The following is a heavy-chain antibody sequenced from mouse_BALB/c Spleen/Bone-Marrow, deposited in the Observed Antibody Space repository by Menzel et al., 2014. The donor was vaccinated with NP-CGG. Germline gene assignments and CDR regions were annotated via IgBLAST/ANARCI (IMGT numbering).Heavy chain of an antibody. V-gene: IGHV1-80*01. J-gene: IGHJ2*01. CDR1: GYVFSTYW. CDR3: ARGGISVDY. CDR2: ICPGDGDT. Sequence: VKVVESGAELVRPGSSVKISCESSGYVFSTYWINWVKQRPGQGLEWIGQICPGDGDTDYNGKFKDKATLTADKSSNTAYMQLSSLTSEDSAVYFCARGGISVDYWGQGTTLTVSS.